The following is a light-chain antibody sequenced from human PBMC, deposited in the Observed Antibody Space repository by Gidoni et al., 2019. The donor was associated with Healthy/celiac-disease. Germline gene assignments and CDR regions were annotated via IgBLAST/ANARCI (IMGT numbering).Light chain of an antibody. J-gene: IGKJ1*01. CDR3: QKYNSALGGT. CDR1: QGISNY. V-gene: IGKV1-27*01. Sequence: DIQMTQSPSSLSASVGDRVTITCRASQGISNYLAWYQQKPGKVPKLLIYAVSTLQSGVPSRFSGSGSGTDFTLTISSLQPEDVATYYCQKYNSALGGTFGQGTKVEIK. CDR2: AVS.